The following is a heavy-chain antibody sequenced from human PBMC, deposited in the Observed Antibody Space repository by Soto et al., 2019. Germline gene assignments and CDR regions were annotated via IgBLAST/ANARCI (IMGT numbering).Heavy chain of an antibody. CDR3: ARERRDRYYDFWSGYPPEYYYYYYYMDV. J-gene: IGHJ6*03. Sequence: GGSLRLSCAASGFTFSSYSMNWVRQAPGKGLEWVSYISSSSSTIYYADSVKGRFTISRDNAKNSLYLQMNSLRDEDTAVYYCARERRDRYYDFWSGYPPEYYYYYYYMDVWGKGTTVTVSS. D-gene: IGHD3-3*01. V-gene: IGHV3-48*02. CDR2: ISSSSSTI. CDR1: GFTFSSYS.